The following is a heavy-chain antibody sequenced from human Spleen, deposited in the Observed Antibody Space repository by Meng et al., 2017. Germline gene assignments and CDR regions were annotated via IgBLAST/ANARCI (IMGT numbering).Heavy chain of an antibody. J-gene: IGHJ4*02. CDR3: ARGLGGSTEN. V-gene: IGHV4-34*01. D-gene: IGHD2-15*01. Sequence: QGQLQGGGAGLLKPSETLSLTCVVSGGSFSDYYWSWIRQPPGKGLEGIGEINHSGSTNYNPSLESRATISVDTSQNNLSLKLRSVTAADTAVYYCARGLGGSTENWGQGTLVTVSS. CDR2: INHSGST. CDR1: GGSFSDYY.